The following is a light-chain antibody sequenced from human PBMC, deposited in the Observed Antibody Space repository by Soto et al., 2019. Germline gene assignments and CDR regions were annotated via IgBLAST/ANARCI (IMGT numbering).Light chain of an antibody. CDR3: QQSYSALT. V-gene: IGKV1-39*01. CDR1: QSISSY. Sequence: DLQMTQSPSSLSASVGDRVTITCRASQSISSYLNWYQQKPGKAPKLLIYGASSLQSGVPSRFSGSGSGTDFTLTISSLQPEDFATYYCQQSYSALTFGGGTKVEIK. J-gene: IGKJ4*01. CDR2: GAS.